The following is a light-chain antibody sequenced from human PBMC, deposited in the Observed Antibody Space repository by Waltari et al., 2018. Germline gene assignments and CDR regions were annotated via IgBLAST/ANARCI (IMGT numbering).Light chain of an antibody. CDR2: ATS. CDR3: HQYYTYPLT. CDR1: QSVFYSARNKNY. V-gene: IGKV4-1*01. Sequence: DIVMTQSPDSLAVSLGERATINSKSSQSVFYSARNKNYLSWYQQKPGQPPKLLIYATSTRESGVPDRFSGSGSGTDFTLTISSLQAEDVAVYFCHQYYTYPLTFGGGTKVEIK. J-gene: IGKJ4*01.